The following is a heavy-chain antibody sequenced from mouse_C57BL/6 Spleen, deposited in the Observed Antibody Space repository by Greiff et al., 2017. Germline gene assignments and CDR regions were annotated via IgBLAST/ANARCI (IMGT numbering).Heavy chain of an antibody. D-gene: IGHD2-3*01. J-gene: IGHJ3*01. CDR2: INPNNGGT. CDR1: GYTFTDYN. V-gene: IGHV1-18*01. CDR3: ASPDGYYPFAY. Sequence: VQLQQSGPELVKPGASVKIPCKASGYTFTDYNMDWVKQSHGKSLEWIGDINPNNGGTNYNQKFKGKATLTVDKSSSTAYMELRSLTSEDTAVYYCASPDGYYPFAYWGQGTLVTVSA.